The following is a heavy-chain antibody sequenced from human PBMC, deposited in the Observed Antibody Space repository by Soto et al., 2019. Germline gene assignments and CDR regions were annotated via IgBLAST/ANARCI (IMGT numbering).Heavy chain of an antibody. J-gene: IGHJ4*02. D-gene: IGHD3-3*01. CDR1: GFTFSSYS. V-gene: IGHV3-21*01. Sequence: EVQLVESGGGLVKPGGSLRLSCAASGFTFSSYSMNWVRQAPGKGLEWVSSISSSSSYIYYADSVKGRFTISRDNAKNSLYLQMNSLRAEDTAVYYCARLGRRVAQLYDDYWGQGTLVTVSS. CDR3: ARLGRRVAQLYDDY. CDR2: ISSSSSYI.